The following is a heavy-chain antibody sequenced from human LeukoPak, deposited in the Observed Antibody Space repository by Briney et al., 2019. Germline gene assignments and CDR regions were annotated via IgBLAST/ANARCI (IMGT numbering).Heavy chain of an antibody. J-gene: IGHJ4*02. CDR1: GYTFTGYY. CDR2: INPNSGGT. V-gene: IGHV1-2*02. Sequence: ASVKVSCKASGYTFTGYYMHWVRQAPGQGLEWMGWINPNSGGTNYAQKFQGRVTMTRDTSISTAYIELSRLRSDDTAVYYCARAGAVAKKQYYFDYWGQGTLVTVSS. D-gene: IGHD6-19*01. CDR3: ARAGAVAKKQYYFDY.